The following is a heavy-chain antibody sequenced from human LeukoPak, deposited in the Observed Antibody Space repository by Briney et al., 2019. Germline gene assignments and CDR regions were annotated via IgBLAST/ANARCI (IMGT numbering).Heavy chain of an antibody. Sequence: SETLSLTCTVSGGSISYFYWNWIRQSPGKGLEWIGNVFHSGTTNYNPSLKSRVTISVNMSNNQFSLRLTSVTAADTAVYYCARALAYCGGDCHLPDYWGQGTLVTVSS. CDR2: VFHSGTT. J-gene: IGHJ4*02. D-gene: IGHD2-21*02. V-gene: IGHV4-59*01. CDR1: GGSISYFY. CDR3: ARALAYCGGDCHLPDY.